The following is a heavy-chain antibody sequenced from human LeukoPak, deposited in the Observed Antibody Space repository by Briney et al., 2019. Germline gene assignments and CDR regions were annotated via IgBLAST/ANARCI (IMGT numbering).Heavy chain of an antibody. D-gene: IGHD2-15*01. CDR1: GFTFSNYW. CDR3: MGGAGWLVDY. V-gene: IGHV3-7*01. Sequence: GGSLRLSCAASGFTFSNYWMNWVRQAPGRGLEWVAIIRQDGSEKLYVDSVEGRFTISRDNAKNSLYLQMNSLRVEDTAVYYRMGGAGWLVDYWGPGTLVTVSS. CDR2: IRQDGSEK. J-gene: IGHJ4*02.